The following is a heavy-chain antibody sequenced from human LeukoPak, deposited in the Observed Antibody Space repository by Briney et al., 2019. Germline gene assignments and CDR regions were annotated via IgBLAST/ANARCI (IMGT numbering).Heavy chain of an antibody. V-gene: IGHV1-69*04. Sequence: GASVKVSCKASGGTFSSYAISWVRQAPGQGLEWMGRIIPILGIANYAQKFQGRVTITADKSTSTAYMELSSLRSEDTAVYYCARSGAGWLHWSVLGLGGFDIWGQGTMVTVSS. CDR1: GGTFSSYA. CDR2: IIPILGIA. J-gene: IGHJ3*02. CDR3: ARSGAGWLHWSVLGLGGFDI. D-gene: IGHD5-12*01.